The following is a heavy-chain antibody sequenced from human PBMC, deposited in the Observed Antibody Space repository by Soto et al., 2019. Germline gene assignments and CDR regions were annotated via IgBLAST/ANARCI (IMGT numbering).Heavy chain of an antibody. D-gene: IGHD1-1*01. Sequence: SLTCNVSGFAISRGYYWSWVRQPPGKGLEWIGSIYPSVSSYHNPSLESRLTLSIDTSKNQFTLKLASVTAADTALYYCAREKVGTTFFDNWGQGTQVTVSS. J-gene: IGHJ4*02. CDR2: IYPSVSS. CDR1: GFAISRGYY. CDR3: AREKVGTTFFDN. V-gene: IGHV4-38-2*02.